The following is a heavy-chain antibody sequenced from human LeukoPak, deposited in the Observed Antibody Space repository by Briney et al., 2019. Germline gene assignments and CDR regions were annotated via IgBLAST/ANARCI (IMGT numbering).Heavy chain of an antibody. Sequence: GGSMRLSRAAYRFTPSSIWTSWDRHAPGKGLEWVANTKQDGSEKYYVDSVKGRFTISRDNAKNSLYLQMNSLRAEDTAVYYCARDLEGWGQGTLVTVSS. V-gene: IGHV3-7*01. CDR1: RFTPSSIW. CDR2: TKQDGSEK. CDR3: ARDLEG. J-gene: IGHJ4*02.